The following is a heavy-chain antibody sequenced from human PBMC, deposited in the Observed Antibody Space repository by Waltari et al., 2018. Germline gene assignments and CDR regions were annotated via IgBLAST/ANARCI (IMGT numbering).Heavy chain of an antibody. D-gene: IGHD6-6*01. CDR3: ARGMYSSSSCFDY. Sequence: QVQLQESGPGLVKPSETLSLTCTVSGGSISSYYWSWIRQPPGKGLEWIGYIYYSGSTNYNPSLKRRVTISVDTSKNRFSLKLSSVTAADTAVYYCARGMYSSSSCFDYWGQGTLVTVSS. CDR1: GGSISSYY. CDR2: IYYSGST. V-gene: IGHV4-59*01. J-gene: IGHJ4*02.